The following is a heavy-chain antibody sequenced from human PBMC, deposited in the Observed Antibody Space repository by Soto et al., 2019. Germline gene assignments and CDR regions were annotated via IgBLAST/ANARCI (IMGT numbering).Heavy chain of an antibody. D-gene: IGHD5-12*01. CDR1: GFILEDYG. Sequence: GGSLTLSCVVSGFILEDYGMHWGRQAPGKGLEWVSLISWEGGTTESADSVKGRFTISRDNNKNVLYLQMNSLRPEDTAMYYCAKDVPDVGGYDSLAYWGQVTLVPVSS. J-gene: IGHJ4*02. CDR3: AKDVPDVGGYDSLAY. CDR2: ISWEGGTT. V-gene: IGHV3-43D*04.